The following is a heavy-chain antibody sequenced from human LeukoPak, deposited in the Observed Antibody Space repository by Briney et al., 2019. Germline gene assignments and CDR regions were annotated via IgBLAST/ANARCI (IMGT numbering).Heavy chain of an antibody. D-gene: IGHD3-10*01. CDR3: ARQWYGSGALDY. V-gene: IGHV1-2*02. Sequence: ASVKVSCKASGYTFTDYYMHWVRQAPGQGLEWMGWINPNSGGTNYAQQFQGRVTMTRDTSISTAYMELSRLRSDDTAVYYCARQWYGSGALDYWGQGTLVTVSS. J-gene: IGHJ4*02. CDR1: GYTFTDYY. CDR2: INPNSGGT.